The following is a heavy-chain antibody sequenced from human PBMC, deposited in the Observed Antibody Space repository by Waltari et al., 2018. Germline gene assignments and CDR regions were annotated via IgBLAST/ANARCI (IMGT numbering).Heavy chain of an antibody. J-gene: IGHJ4*02. Sequence: EVQLLESGGGLVQPGGSLRLSCAASGFTFSTYAMTWVRQAPGKGLEWVSGITDSGGSTYYADSVKGRFTISRDNSENTMFLEMSSLRAEDTAVYFCARGLTSSCYTGSDYWGQGTLVTVSS. D-gene: IGHD6-19*01. CDR1: GFTFSTYA. CDR3: ARGLTSSCYTGSDY. CDR2: ITDSGGST. V-gene: IGHV3-23*01.